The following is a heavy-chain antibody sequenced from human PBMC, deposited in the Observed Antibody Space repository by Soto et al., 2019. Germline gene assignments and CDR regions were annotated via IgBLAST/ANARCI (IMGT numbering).Heavy chain of an antibody. J-gene: IGHJ6*02. CDR3: ARDRLRYNWNEFPYYYYGTDV. D-gene: IGHD1-1*01. CDR1: GFTFSSYA. Sequence: QVQLVESGGGVVQPGRSLRLSCAASGFTFSSYARHWVRQAPGKGLEWVAVISYDGSNKYYAYSLKGRVTISRDNSKQTPYLHMTSLRADDTAVYYCARDRLRYNWNEFPYYYYGTDVWGPGTTVTVSS. CDR2: ISYDGSNK. V-gene: IGHV3-30-3*01.